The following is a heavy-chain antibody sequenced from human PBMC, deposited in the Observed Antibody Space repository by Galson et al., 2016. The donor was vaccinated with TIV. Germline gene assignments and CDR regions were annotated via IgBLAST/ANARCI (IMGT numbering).Heavy chain of an antibody. D-gene: IGHD3-22*01. J-gene: IGHJ6*02. V-gene: IGHV1-18*04. CDR3: ARDRGSMTMILVVDYHYGMDV. Sequence: SVKVSCKASGYTFRNYGFSRVRQAPGQGLEWLGWISSYNGDTNYAHNLRGRLTMTTDSSTTTASMELRSLRSVDTAVYFCARDRGSMTMILVVDYHYGMDVWGQGTTVTVSS. CDR2: ISSYNGDT. CDR1: GYTFRNYG.